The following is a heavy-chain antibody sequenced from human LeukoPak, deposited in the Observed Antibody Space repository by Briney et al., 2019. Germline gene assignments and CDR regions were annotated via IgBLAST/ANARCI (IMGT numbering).Heavy chain of an antibody. J-gene: IGHJ4*02. Sequence: PSETLSLTCTVSGGSTSDYFWSWIRQPPGKGLEWIGYIYYSGSTKYNPSLKSRVTMTLDTSKSHFSLRLNSVTAADTAAYYCASQPPYCSSSTCYSFDYWGQGTLVTVSS. V-gene: IGHV4-59*08. CDR1: GGSTSDYF. CDR3: ASQPPYCSSSTCYSFDY. CDR2: IYYSGST. D-gene: IGHD2-2*01.